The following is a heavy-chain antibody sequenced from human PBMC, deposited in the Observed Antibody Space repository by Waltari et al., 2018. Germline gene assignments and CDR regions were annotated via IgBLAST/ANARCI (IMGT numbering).Heavy chain of an antibody. D-gene: IGHD2-15*01. CDR2: SYWSEDE. V-gene: IGHV2-5*01. J-gene: IGHJ4*02. Sequence: QITLKESGPTLVKPTQTLTLTCTFSGFSLSTSGVGVGWIRQPPGKALEWLALSYWSEDERYSPTLKSRRTITKDTNKNQVVLTVTNMDPANTATYYCARGSSEGDRVDLPFDYWGQGTLVTVSS. CDR1: GFSLSTSGVG. CDR3: ARGSSEGDRVDLPFDY.